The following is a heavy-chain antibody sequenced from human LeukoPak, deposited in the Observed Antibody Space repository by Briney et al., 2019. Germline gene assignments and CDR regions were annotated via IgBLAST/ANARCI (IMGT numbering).Heavy chain of an antibody. J-gene: IGHJ3*02. V-gene: IGHV1-18*01. CDR3: ARPNYYDSSGYYYEAFDI. CDR1: GYTFTSYG. Sequence: ASVKVSCKASGYTFTSYGISWVRQAPGQGLEWRGWISAYNGNTNYAQKLQGRVTMTTDTSTSTAYMELRSLRSDDTAVYYCARPNYYDSSGYYYEAFDIWGQGTMVTVSS. D-gene: IGHD3-22*01. CDR2: ISAYNGNT.